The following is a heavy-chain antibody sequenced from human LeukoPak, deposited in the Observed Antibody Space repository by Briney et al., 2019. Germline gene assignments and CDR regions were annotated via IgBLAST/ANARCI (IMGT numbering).Heavy chain of an antibody. CDR1: GFTFRNYA. CDR3: ARDFWATNYYYGMDV. J-gene: IGHJ6*02. CDR2: ISGSGDSV. D-gene: IGHD3-3*01. Sequence: GGSLRLSCAASGFTFRNYAMAWVRQAPGKGLECISAISGSGDSVRHADSVKGRFTISRDNSKNTLYLQMDNLRAEDTALYYCARDFWATNYYYGMDVWGQGTTVTVS. V-gene: IGHV3-23*01.